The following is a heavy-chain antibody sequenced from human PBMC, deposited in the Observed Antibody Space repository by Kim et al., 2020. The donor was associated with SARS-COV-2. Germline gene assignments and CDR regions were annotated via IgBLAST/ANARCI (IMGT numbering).Heavy chain of an antibody. J-gene: IGHJ4*02. Sequence: GGSLRLSCAASGLTFNVYSMTWVRQVPGKGPEWVSPISDSGNNAYYADSVRGRFTISRDNSKNTLYLQMNSLRADDTAVYYCVAGKVGNWGQGTLVTVSS. D-gene: IGHD3-10*01. CDR1: GLTFNVYS. CDR2: ISDSGNNA. V-gene: IGHV3-23*01. CDR3: VAGKVGN.